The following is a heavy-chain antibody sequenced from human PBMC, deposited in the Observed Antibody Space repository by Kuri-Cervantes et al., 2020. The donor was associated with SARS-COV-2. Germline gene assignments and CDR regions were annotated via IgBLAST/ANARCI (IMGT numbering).Heavy chain of an antibody. V-gene: IGHV1-18*01. CDR3: ARGSITGTTGGYYFYEAMDA. CDR1: GYTFTSYG. D-gene: IGHD1-7*01. J-gene: IGHJ6*02. Sequence: ASVKVSCKASGYTFTSYGISWVRQAPGQGLEWMGWISAYNGNTNYAQKLQGRVTMTTDTSTSTAYMELRSLRSDDTAVYYCARGSITGTTGGYYFYEAMDAWGQGTTVTVSS. CDR2: ISAYNGNT.